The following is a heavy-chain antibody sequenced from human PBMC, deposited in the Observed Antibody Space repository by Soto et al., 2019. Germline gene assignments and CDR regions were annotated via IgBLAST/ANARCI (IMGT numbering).Heavy chain of an antibody. D-gene: IGHD3-22*01. CDR1: GGSISSSSYY. CDR3: ARVLYYYDSSGYYPYYFDY. V-gene: IGHV4-39*01. J-gene: IGHJ4*02. Sequence: QLQLQESGPGLVKPSETLSLTCTVSGGSISSSSYYWGWIRQPPGKGLEWIGSIYYSGSTYYNPSLKSRVTISVDTSKNQFSLKLSSVTAADTAVYYCARVLYYYDSSGYYPYYFDYWGQGTLVAVSS. CDR2: IYYSGST.